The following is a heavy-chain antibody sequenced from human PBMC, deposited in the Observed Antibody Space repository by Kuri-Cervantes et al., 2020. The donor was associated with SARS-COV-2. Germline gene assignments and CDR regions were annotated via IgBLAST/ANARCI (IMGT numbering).Heavy chain of an antibody. CDR1: GGSISSYY. CDR3: ARGDCSGGSCYGMDV. Sequence: SETLSLTCTVSGGSISSYYWSWIRQPPGKGLEWIGYIYCSGSTNYNPSLKSRVTISVDTSKNQFSLKLSSVTAADTAVYYCARGDCSGGSCYGMDVWGQGTTVTVSS. V-gene: IGHV4-59*01. J-gene: IGHJ6*02. D-gene: IGHD2-15*01. CDR2: IYCSGST.